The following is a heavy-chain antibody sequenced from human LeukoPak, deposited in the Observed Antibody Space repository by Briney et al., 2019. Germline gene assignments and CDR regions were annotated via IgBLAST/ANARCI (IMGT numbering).Heavy chain of an antibody. CDR3: ARVDRNYYDGSDYYGQFDY. CDR1: GGSISSYY. V-gene: IGHV4-59*08. Sequence: SETLSLTCTVSGGSISSYYWSWIRQPPGKELEWIGYIYYSGSTNYNPSLKSRVTISVDTSKNQFSLRLSSVTAADTAVYYCARVDRNYYDGSDYYGQFDYWGQGTLVTVSS. J-gene: IGHJ4*02. CDR2: IYYSGST. D-gene: IGHD3-22*01.